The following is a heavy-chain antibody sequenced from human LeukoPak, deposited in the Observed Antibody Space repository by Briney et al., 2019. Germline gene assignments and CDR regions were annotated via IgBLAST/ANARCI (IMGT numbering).Heavy chain of an antibody. D-gene: IGHD6-19*01. CDR2: INHSGST. V-gene: IGHV4-34*01. Sequence: SETLSLTCAVYGGSFSGYYWSWIRQPPGKGLGWIGEINHSGSTNYNPSLKSRVTISVDTSKNQFSLKLSSVTAADTAVYYCARRSYSSGWYYWGQGTLVTVSS. CDR1: GGSFSGYY. CDR3: ARRSYSSGWYY. J-gene: IGHJ4*02.